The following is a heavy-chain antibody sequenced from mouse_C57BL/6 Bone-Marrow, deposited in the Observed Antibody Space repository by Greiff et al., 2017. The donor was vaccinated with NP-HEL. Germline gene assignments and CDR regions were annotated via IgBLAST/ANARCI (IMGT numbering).Heavy chain of an antibody. Sequence: VQLKQSGAELARPGASVKLSCKASGYTFTSYGISWVKQRTGQGLEWIGEIYPRSGNTYYYEKFKGKATLTADKSSSTSYMELRSLTSEDAAVYFCARTLAWFAYWGQGTLVTVSA. V-gene: IGHV1-81*01. CDR2: IYPRSGNT. J-gene: IGHJ3*01. CDR3: ARTLAWFAY. CDR1: GYTFTSYG.